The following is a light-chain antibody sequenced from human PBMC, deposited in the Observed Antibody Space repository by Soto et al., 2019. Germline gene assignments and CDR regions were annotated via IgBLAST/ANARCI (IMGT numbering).Light chain of an antibody. Sequence: QLVLTQPPSASASRGASVTLTCTLSSGYSNYEVDWYQQRPGKGPRFVMRVGTGGIVGSKGDGIPDRFSVLGSGLNRYLTIKNIQEEDESDYHCGADHGSGSNFVLVFGGGTKLTVL. CDR2: VGTGGIVG. CDR1: SGYSNYE. J-gene: IGLJ3*02. V-gene: IGLV9-49*03. CDR3: GADHGSGSNFVLV.